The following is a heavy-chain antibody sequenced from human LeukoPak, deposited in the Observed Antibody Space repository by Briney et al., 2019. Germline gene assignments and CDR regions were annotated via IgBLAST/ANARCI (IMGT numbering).Heavy chain of an antibody. CDR1: GYTFTSYD. V-gene: IGHV1-8*01. Sequence: ASVTVSCKASGYTFTSYDINWVRQATGQGLEWMGRMNPNSCNTGYAQKFQGRVTMTRNTSISTAYMELSSLRSEDTAVCYCAMLWFGDPLYYYGMDVWGQGTTVTVSS. D-gene: IGHD3-10*01. CDR2: MNPNSCNT. J-gene: IGHJ6*02. CDR3: AMLWFGDPLYYYGMDV.